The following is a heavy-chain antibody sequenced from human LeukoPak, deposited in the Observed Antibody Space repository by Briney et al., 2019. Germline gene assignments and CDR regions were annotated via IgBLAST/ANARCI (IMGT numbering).Heavy chain of an antibody. CDR2: ISWNSGSI. CDR3: AKGTYYYDSSGYYLDY. D-gene: IGHD3-22*01. J-gene: IGHJ4*02. CDR1: GFTFDDYA. V-gene: IGHV3-9*01. Sequence: PGRSLRLSCAASGFTFDDYAMHWVRQAPGKGLEWVLGISWNSGSIGYADSVKGRFTISRDNAKNSLYLQMNSLRAEDTALYYCAKGTYYYDSSGYYLDYWGQGTLVTVSS.